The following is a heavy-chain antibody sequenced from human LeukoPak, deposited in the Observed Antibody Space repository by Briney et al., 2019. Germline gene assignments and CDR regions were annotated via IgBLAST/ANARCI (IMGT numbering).Heavy chain of an antibody. J-gene: IGHJ5*02. CDR3: ARDLSMVRGARYRPYNWFGP. V-gene: IGHV1-46*01. D-gene: IGHD3-10*01. CDR2: INPSGGST. CDR1: GYTFTSYY. Sequence: ASVKVSCKASGYTFTSYYMHWVRQAPGQGLEWMGIINPSGGSTSYAQKFQGRVTMTRDMSTSTVYMELSSLRSEDTAVYYCARDLSMVRGARYRPYNWFGPWGQGTLVTVSS.